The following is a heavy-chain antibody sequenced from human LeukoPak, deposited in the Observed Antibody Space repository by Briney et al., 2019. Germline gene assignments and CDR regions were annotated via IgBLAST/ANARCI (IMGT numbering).Heavy chain of an antibody. J-gene: IGHJ4*02. V-gene: IGHV4-34*01. CDR1: GGSFSGYY. D-gene: IGHD3-9*01. CDR2: INHSGST. Sequence: SETLSLTCAVYGGSFSGYYWSWIRQPPGKGLEWIGEINHSGSTNYNPSLKSRVTISVDTSKNQFSLKLSSVTAADTAVYYCARGRYDILTGYLPKRDFDYWGQGTLVTVSS. CDR3: ARGRYDILTGYLPKRDFDY.